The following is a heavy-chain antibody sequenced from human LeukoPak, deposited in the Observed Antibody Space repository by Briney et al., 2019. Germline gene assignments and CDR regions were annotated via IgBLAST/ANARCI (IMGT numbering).Heavy chain of an antibody. D-gene: IGHD3-22*01. Sequence: SVKVSCKASGGTFSGYAISWVRQAPGQGLEWMGGIIPIFGTANYAQMFQGRVTITADESTSTAYMELSSLRSEDTAVYYCARGGYYYDSSGYSHLPDYWGQGTLVTVSA. J-gene: IGHJ4*02. CDR1: GGTFSGYA. CDR3: ARGGYYYDSSGYSHLPDY. CDR2: IIPIFGTA. V-gene: IGHV1-69*13.